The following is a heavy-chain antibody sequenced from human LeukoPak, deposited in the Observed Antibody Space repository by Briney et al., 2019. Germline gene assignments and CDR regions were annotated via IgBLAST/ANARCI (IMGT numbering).Heavy chain of an antibody. Sequence: PGGSLRLSCAASGVTFSSYAMSWVRQAPGKGLEWVSAISGSGGSTYYADSVKGRFTISRDNSKNTLYLQMNSLRAEDTAVYYCAMHPGPVTRYFDYWGQGTLVTVSS. CDR1: GVTFSSYA. CDR3: AMHPGPVTRYFDY. CDR2: ISGSGGST. J-gene: IGHJ4*02. V-gene: IGHV3-23*01.